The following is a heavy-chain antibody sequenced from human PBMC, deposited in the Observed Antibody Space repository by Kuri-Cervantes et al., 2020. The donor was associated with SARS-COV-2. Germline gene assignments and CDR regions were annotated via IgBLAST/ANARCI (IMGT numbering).Heavy chain of an antibody. CDR1: GGSISGSSYY. CDR2: IYYSGST. D-gene: IGHD5-18*01. Sequence: SETLSLTCTVSGGSISGSSYYWGWIRQPPGKGLEWIGSIYYSGSTYYNPSLKSRVTIPVDTSKNQFSLKLSSVTAAATAVYYCARVVTGAFDIWGQGTMVTVSS. V-gene: IGHV4-39*07. J-gene: IGHJ3*02. CDR3: ARVVTGAFDI.